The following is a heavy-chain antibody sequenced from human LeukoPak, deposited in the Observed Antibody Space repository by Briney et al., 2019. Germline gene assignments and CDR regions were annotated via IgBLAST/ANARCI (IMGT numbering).Heavy chain of an antibody. CDR3: ARDTPQHLKRYDY. D-gene: IGHD6-13*01. CDR1: GYNFDKFG. Sequence: ASVKVSCKASGYNFDKFGIAWVRQAPGQGLEWMGWINTHNGNTKYAQQYQGRVTMTADTSASTVYMELRSLRSDDTAVYFCARDTPQHLKRYDYWGQGTQVTVSS. J-gene: IGHJ4*02. V-gene: IGHV1-18*01. CDR2: INTHNGNT.